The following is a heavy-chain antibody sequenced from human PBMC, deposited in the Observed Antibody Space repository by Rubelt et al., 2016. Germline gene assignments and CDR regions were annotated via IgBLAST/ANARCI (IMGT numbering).Heavy chain of an antibody. CDR1: GYTFTSYG. V-gene: IGHV1-18*01. D-gene: IGHD3-10*01. J-gene: IGHJ5*02. CDR3: AGVRFGDGWFDP. Sequence: QVQLVQSGAEVKKPGASVKVPCKASGYTFTSYGISWERQAPGQGLEWMGWISAYYGNTNYAQNLQGRVTMTTDTSTSTAYMELRRRRSDDTAVYYCAGVRFGDGWFDPWGQGTLVTVSS. CDR2: ISAYYGNT.